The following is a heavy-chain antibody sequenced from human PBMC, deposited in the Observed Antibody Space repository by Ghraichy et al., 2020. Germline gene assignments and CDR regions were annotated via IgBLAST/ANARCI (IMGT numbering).Heavy chain of an antibody. V-gene: IGHV3-53*01. Sequence: GSLRLSCVVSGFTVSSKYMNWVRQAPGKGLEWVSIIYRDGSPYYADSVKGRFTISRDNSKNTLYLQMNSLRGEDTAVYYCARGNGYFDSWGQGNLVTVSS. J-gene: IGHJ4*02. CDR1: GFTVSSKY. CDR3: ARGNGYFDS. CDR2: IYRDGSP.